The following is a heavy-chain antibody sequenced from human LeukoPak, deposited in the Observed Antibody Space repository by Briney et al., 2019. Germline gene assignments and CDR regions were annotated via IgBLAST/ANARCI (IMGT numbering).Heavy chain of an antibody. D-gene: IGHD2-21*01. V-gene: IGHV3-74*01. J-gene: IGHJ4*02. CDR3: GTDMVKGY. Sequence: GGSLILSCAVSGFTFSSYWMHWVRQAPGKGLVWVSRINSDGSSTNYADSVEGRFTISRDNAKNTLYLQMNSLRAEDAAVYYCGTDMVKGYWGQGTLLTVAS. CDR2: INSDGSST. CDR1: GFTFSSYW.